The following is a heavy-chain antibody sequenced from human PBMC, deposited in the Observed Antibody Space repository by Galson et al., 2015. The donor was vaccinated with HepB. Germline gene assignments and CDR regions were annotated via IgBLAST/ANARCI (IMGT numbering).Heavy chain of an antibody. CDR3: ASFGYYYGLDL. CDR2: ISSTGSYT. Sequence: SLRLSCAGSGFTFSSYTLTWVRQAPGGGLESVASISSTGSYTMYAESVKGRFTISRDNVEDSLFLQMNSLRAEDTAVYYCASFGYYYGLDLRGPGATVTVSS. J-gene: IGHJ6*02. D-gene: IGHD3-3*01. V-gene: IGHV3-21*01. CDR1: GFTFSSYT.